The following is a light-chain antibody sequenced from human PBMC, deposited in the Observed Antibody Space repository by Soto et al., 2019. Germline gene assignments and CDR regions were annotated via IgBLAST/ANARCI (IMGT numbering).Light chain of an antibody. V-gene: IGKV3-15*01. CDR1: QSVSSN. J-gene: IGKJ1*01. Sequence: EIVMTQSPANLSVSPGERATLSCRASQSVSSNLAWYQQKPGQAPRLLIYGASTRATGIPARFSGSGSGTRFTLTINSLQSEDSAVYSCQQYDNWPPWTFGQGTKV. CDR2: GAS. CDR3: QQYDNWPPWT.